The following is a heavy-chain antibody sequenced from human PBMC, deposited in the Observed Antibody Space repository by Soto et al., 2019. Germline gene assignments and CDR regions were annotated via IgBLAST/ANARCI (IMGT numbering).Heavy chain of an antibody. CDR2: MHRNGGST. CDR3: ARDHRWGYEYGDYGDS. CDR1: GFSLDEYG. V-gene: IGHV3-20*04. D-gene: IGHD4-17*01. J-gene: IGHJ5*01. Sequence: EVQLVESGGGVVRPGGSLRLACAVSGFSLDEYGMSWVRQAPGKGLEWVSGMHRNGGSTGYADSVKGRFTISRDDAKSALYLQMNSLRDEDTAFYYCARDHRWGYEYGDYGDSWGHGTLVTVSS.